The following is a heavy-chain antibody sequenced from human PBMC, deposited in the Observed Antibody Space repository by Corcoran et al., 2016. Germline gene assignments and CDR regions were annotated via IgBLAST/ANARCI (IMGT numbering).Heavy chain of an antibody. D-gene: IGHD2-15*01. Sequence: QVQLQQWGAGLLKPSETLSLTCAVYGGSFSGYYWSWIRQPPGKGLEWIGEINHSGSTNYNPSLKSRVTISVDTSKHQFSLKLSSVTAADTAVYYCARWSAVAALYYYYYGMDVWGQGTTVTVSS. CDR2: INHSGST. J-gene: IGHJ6*02. CDR1: GGSFSGYY. V-gene: IGHV4-34*01. CDR3: ARWSAVAALYYYYYGMDV.